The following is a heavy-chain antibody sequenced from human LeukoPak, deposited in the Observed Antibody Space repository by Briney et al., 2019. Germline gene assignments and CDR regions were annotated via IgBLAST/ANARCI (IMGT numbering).Heavy chain of an antibody. J-gene: IGHJ4*02. CDR3: ARTAARRFDY. CDR2: INPTGGST. D-gene: IGHD6-6*01. CDR1: GYTFPSYF. Sequence: ASVKVSCKASGYTFPSYFMHWVRQAPGQGLEWMRIINPTGGSTTYAQKFQGRVTMTRDTSMSTVYMELSSLRSDDTAVYYCARTAARRFDYWGQGTLVTVSS. V-gene: IGHV1-46*01.